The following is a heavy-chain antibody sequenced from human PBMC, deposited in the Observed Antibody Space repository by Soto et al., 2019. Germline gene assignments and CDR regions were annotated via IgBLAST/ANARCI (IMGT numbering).Heavy chain of an antibody. D-gene: IGHD3-16*01. CDR2: ISADNGNT. CDR3: ARGGTPINS. J-gene: IGHJ4*02. Sequence: QVQLVQSGAEVKKPGASVKVSCKASGYTFTNFGISWVRQAPGQGLEWMGRISADNGNTNYAQNFQGRVTMTTDTSTSPAYMVLRSLRSDDTAVYFCARGGTPINSWGQGTLVTVAS. CDR1: GYTFTNFG. V-gene: IGHV1-18*01.